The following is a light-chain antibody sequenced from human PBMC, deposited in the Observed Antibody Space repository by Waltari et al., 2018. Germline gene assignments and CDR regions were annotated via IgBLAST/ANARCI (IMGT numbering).Light chain of an antibody. V-gene: IGLV1-47*01. Sequence: QSVLTQPPSASGTPGQRVTISCSGRNSNIGSNYVYWYQQLPGTNPKLVIYMSNQRPSGVPDRFSGSKSGTSASLAISGLRSDDEADYYCAAWDDSLNVILFGGGTKLTVL. J-gene: IGLJ2*01. CDR3: AAWDDSLNVIL. CDR2: MSN. CDR1: NSNIGSNY.